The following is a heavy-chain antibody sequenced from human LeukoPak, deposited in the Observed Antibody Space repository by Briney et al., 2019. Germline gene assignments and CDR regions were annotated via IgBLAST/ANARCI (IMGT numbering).Heavy chain of an antibody. CDR2: IYYSGST. CDR3: ARDQWLLRT. D-gene: IGHD3-22*01. J-gene: IGHJ5*02. CDR1: GGSVSSGSYY. V-gene: IGHV4-61*01. Sequence: SETLSLTCTVSGGSVSSGSYYWSWIRQPPGKGLEWIGYIYYSGSTNYNPSLKSRVTISVDTSKNQFSLKLSSVTAADTAVYYCARDQWLLRTWGQGTLVTVSS.